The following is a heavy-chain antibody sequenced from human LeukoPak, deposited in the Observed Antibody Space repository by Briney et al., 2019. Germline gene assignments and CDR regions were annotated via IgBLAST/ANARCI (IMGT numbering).Heavy chain of an antibody. Sequence: GGSLRLSCEVSGFTFHNYAMHWVRQAPGKGLEWVSGLSWNGATISYADSVKGRFTISRDNAKNSLFLQMNSLRAEDTALYYCAKDIGRGSSGSPDYYYYGMDVWGQGTTVTVSS. V-gene: IGHV3-9*01. J-gene: IGHJ6*02. CDR1: GFTFHNYA. D-gene: IGHD6-19*01. CDR2: LSWNGATI. CDR3: AKDIGRGSSGSPDYYYYGMDV.